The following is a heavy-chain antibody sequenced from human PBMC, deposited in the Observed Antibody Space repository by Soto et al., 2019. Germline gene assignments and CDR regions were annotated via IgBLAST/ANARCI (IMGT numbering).Heavy chain of an antibody. CDR1: GFSLSTSGVG. D-gene: IGHD3-10*01. J-gene: IGHJ5*02. Sequence: QITLKESGPTLVKPTQTLTLTCTFSGFSLSTSGVGVGWIRQPPGKALEWLALIYWNDDKRSSPSLKSRLGITKDTPKNQLVLTITDMDPVDTATYYCAHHPGYYGSGSYYSWFDPWGQGTLVTGSS. V-gene: IGHV2-5*01. CDR2: IYWNDDK. CDR3: AHHPGYYGSGSYYSWFDP.